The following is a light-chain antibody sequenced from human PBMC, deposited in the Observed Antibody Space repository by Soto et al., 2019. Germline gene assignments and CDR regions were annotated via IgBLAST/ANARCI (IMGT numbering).Light chain of an antibody. Sequence: DIQMTQSPPTLSPSVRDKDTNTCRASQSIRHYLAWYQQMPGKAPKLLIYGASTLQSGVPSRFSGTGSGTEFTLTISSLQPDDFGTYFCQHHNSYSQTFGQGTKVDIK. V-gene: IGKV1-5*01. J-gene: IGKJ1*01. CDR1: QSIRHY. CDR3: QHHNSYSQT. CDR2: GAS.